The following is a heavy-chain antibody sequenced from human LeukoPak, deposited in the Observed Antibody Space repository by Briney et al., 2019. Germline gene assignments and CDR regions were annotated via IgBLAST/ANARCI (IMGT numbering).Heavy chain of an antibody. V-gene: IGHV4-34*01. CDR2: INHSGST. D-gene: IGHD5-12*01. Sequence: PSETLSLTCAVYGFSFSGYYWSWVRQPPGKGLEWVGEINHSGSTNYNPSLKSRVTISVDTSKNQFSLKLSSVTAADTAVYYCARGKVAKGYYYYYGMDVWGKGTTVTVSS. CDR1: GFSFSGYY. CDR3: ARGKVAKGYYYYYGMDV. J-gene: IGHJ6*04.